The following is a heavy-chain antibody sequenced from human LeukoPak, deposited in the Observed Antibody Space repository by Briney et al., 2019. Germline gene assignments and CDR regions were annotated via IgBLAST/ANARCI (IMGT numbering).Heavy chain of an antibody. Sequence: PGGSLRPSCAASGFTFSYYAMSWVRQAPGKGLEWVSVISGSGGSTSYADSVKGRFTISRDNSKNTLYLQMNSLRAEDTAVYYCAKAPFKESNTRPFDYWGQGTLVTVSS. J-gene: IGHJ4*02. CDR1: GFTFSYYA. CDR2: ISGSGGST. CDR3: AKAPFKESNTRPFDY. D-gene: IGHD4-11*01. V-gene: IGHV3-23*01.